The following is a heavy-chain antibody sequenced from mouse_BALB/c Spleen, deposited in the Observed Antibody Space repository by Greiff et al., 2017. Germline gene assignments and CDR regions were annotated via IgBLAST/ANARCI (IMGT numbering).Heavy chain of an antibody. V-gene: IGHV1-67*01. D-gene: IGHD2-3*01. CDR2: ISTYYGNT. J-gene: IGHJ2*01. Sequence: VKLVESGPELVRPGVSVKISCKGSSYTFTDYAMHWVKQSHAKSLEWIGVISTYYGNTNYNQKFKGKATMTVDKSSSTAYMELARLTSEDSAVYYCARGDDGYYDYFDYWGQGTTLTVSS. CDR1: SYTFTDYA. CDR3: ARGDDGYYDYFDY.